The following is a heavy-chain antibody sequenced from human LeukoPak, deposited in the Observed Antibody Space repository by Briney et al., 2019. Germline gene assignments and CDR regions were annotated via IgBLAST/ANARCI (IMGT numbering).Heavy chain of an antibody. CDR1: GHTFTGYY. D-gene: IGHD2-15*01. J-gene: IGHJ6*04. CDR3: ARAPSDCSGGSCYEKTRLSYYYYYGMDV. V-gene: IGHV1-2*04. Sequence: ASVKVSCKASGHTFTGYYMHWVRQAPGQGLEWMGWINPNSGGTNYAQKFQGWVTMTRDTSISTAYMELSRLRSDDTAVYYCARAPSDCSGGSCYEKTRLSYYYYYGMDVWGKGTTVTVSS. CDR2: INPNSGGT.